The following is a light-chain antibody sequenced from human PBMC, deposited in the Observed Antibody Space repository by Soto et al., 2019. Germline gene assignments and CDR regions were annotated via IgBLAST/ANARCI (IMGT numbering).Light chain of an antibody. Sequence: EIVMTQSPATLSVSPGERATLSCRASQSVSSNLAGYQQKPGQAPRLLIYGASTRATGIPARFSGSGSGTEFTLTISSLQSEDFAVYYCQQYNNSPPWTFGQGTKVEIK. V-gene: IGKV3-15*01. J-gene: IGKJ1*01. CDR3: QQYNNSPPWT. CDR1: QSVSSN. CDR2: GAS.